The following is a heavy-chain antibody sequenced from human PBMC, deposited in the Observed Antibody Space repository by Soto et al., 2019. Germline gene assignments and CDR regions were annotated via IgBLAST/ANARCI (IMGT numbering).Heavy chain of an antibody. CDR1: GFTFSNAW. CDR2: IKSKTDGGTT. D-gene: IGHD2-2*01. CDR3: TPGHIVVVPAGYNGRYV. J-gene: IGHJ6*02. Sequence: GGSLRLSCAASGFTFSNAWMSWVRQAPGKGLEWVGRIKSKTDGGTTDYAAPVKGRFTISRDDSKNTLYLQMNSLKTEDTAVYYCTPGHIVVVPAGYNGRYVWVQGPTVSVSS. V-gene: IGHV3-15*01.